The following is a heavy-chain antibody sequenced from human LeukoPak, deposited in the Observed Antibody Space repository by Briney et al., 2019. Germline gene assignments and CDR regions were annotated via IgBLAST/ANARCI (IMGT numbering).Heavy chain of an antibody. CDR3: GKSGSRDWDYFEY. CDR1: GFTFSTYW. J-gene: IGHJ4*02. CDR2: IKSDGST. D-gene: IGHD6-19*01. Sequence: GGSLRLSCAASGFTFSTYWMHWVRQAPGKGLAWVSRIKSDGSTTFADFVNRLFTISRDNDKTTQPLQMNSLRPEDTGLYYCGKSGSRDWDYFEYWGQGTLVTASS. V-gene: IGHV3-74*01.